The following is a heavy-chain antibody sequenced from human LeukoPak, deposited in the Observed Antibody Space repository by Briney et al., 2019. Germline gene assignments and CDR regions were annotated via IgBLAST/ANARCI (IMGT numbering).Heavy chain of an antibody. J-gene: IGHJ4*02. Sequence: SQTLSLTCAISGDSFASDSAGWNWIRQSPSRGLEWLGRTYYRSKYYFDYGTSVKGRIAINPDTSKSHFSLQLSSVTPEDTAVYFCSRGVWPYYDGLPYYVLGDWDQGILVTVSS. D-gene: IGHD3-22*01. CDR1: GDSFASDSAG. CDR3: SRGVWPYYDGLPYYVLGD. V-gene: IGHV6-1*01. CDR2: TYYRSKYYF.